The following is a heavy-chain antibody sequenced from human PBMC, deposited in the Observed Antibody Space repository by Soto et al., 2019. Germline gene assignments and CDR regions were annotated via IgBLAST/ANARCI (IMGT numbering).Heavy chain of an antibody. D-gene: IGHD5-12*01. CDR1: GYTFTGHY. Sequence: ASVKVSCKASGYTFTGHYIHWVRQAPEQGPEWMGEIGPESGATRYAQKFQGRVTMTMDMSITTVYMVLSNLSPDDTAVYYCGRGRSGQIVVFYWGQGTPVTVS. J-gene: IGHJ4*02. CDR3: GRGRSGQIVVFY. CDR2: IGPESGAT. V-gene: IGHV1-2*02.